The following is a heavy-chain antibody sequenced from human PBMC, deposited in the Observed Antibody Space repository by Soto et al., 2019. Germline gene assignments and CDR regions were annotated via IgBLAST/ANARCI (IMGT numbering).Heavy chain of an antibody. CDR2: ISVRDGST. CDR3: AKNDFWSGPVDYYYYGMDV. J-gene: IGHJ6*02. V-gene: IGHV3-23*01. Sequence: GGSLRLSCAASGFTFSNFAMTWVRQAAGKGLEWVSTISVRDGSTYYADSVKGRFTIPRDNSKNTLYLQMNSLRAEDTAVYYCAKNDFWSGPVDYYYYGMDVWGQGTTVTVSS. D-gene: IGHD3-3*01. CDR1: GFTFSNFA.